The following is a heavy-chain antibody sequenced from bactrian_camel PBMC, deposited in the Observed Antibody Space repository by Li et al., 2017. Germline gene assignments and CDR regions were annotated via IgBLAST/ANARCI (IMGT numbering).Heavy chain of an antibody. J-gene: IGHJ4*01. Sequence: HVQLVESGGGSVQAGGSLRLSCSASGFTTGTYCMGWFRRAPGKEREDVARIDVYGRASYAESVKDRFAISKDNAKNTVVLQMNGLKPEDTAMYYCAADQPESEYGANCQAEYEYVVYGQGTQVTVS. CDR2: IDVYGRA. D-gene: IGHD6*01. CDR1: GFTTGTYC. V-gene: IGHV3S55*01.